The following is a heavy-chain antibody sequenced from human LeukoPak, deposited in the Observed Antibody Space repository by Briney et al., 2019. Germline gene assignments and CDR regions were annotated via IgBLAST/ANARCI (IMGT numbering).Heavy chain of an antibody. CDR2: IYYSGST. V-gene: IGHV4-59*08. D-gene: IGHD6-13*01. CDR3: ARRDTSSWYKDDAFDI. Sequence: SETLSLTCTVSGGSISSYYWSWIRQPPGKGLEWIGYIYYSGSTNYTPSLKSRVTISVDTSKNQFSLKLSSVTAADTAVYYCARRDTSSWYKDDAFDIWGQGTMVTVSS. CDR1: GGSISSYY. J-gene: IGHJ3*02.